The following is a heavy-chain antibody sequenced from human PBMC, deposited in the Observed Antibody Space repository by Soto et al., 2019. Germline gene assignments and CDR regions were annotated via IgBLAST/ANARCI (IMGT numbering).Heavy chain of an antibody. CDR3: ARVGDYGSVSHNDDAFDI. D-gene: IGHD3-10*01. Sequence: ASVKVSCKASGDTFTSYGISWVRQAPGQGLEWMGWISAYNGNTNYAQKLQGRVTMTTDTSTSTAYMELRSLRSDDTAVYYCARVGDYGSVSHNDDAFDIWGQGTMVTVSS. CDR1: GDTFTSYG. J-gene: IGHJ3*02. V-gene: IGHV1-18*01. CDR2: ISAYNGNT.